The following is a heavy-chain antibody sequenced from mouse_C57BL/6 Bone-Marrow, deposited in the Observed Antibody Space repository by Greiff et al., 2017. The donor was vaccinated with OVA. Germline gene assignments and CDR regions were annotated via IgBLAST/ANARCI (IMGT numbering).Heavy chain of an antibody. Sequence: QVQLQQPGAELVRPGSSVKLSCKASGYTFTSYWMDWVKQRPGQGLEWIGNIYPSDSETHYNQKFKDKATLTVDKSSSTAYMQLSSLTSEDSAVYYCARGRDYYGSSYYFDYWGQGTTLTVSS. CDR1: GYTFTSYW. J-gene: IGHJ2*01. CDR2: IYPSDSET. CDR3: ARGRDYYGSSYYFDY. V-gene: IGHV1-61*01. D-gene: IGHD1-1*01.